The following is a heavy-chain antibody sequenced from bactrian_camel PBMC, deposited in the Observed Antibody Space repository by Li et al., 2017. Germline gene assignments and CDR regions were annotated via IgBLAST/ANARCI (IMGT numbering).Heavy chain of an antibody. CDR1: GFTFSTYP. V-gene: IGHV3S31*01. D-gene: IGHD7*01. CDR2: INSGGSIT. J-gene: IGHJ4*01. Sequence: VQLVESGGGVVLPGGSLRLSCAASGFTFSTYPMTWVRQAPGKGLEWQSAINSGGSITYYADSVKGRFTISRDNAKNTLYLQLNSLKTEDTAMYYCGRGYGGGVDRGQGTQVTFS.